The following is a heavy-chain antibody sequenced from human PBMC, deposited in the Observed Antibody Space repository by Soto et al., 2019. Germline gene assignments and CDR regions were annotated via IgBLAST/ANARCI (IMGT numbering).Heavy chain of an antibody. J-gene: IGHJ4*02. D-gene: IGHD6-13*01. CDR2: IYSGGST. CDR3: AREAAAGIFRGVGYFDY. Sequence: GGSLRLSCAASGFTVSSNYMSWVHQAPGKGLEWVSVIYSGGSTYYADSVKGRFTISRDNSKNTLYLQMNSLRAEDTAVYYCAREAAAGIFRGVGYFDYWGQGTLVTVSS. CDR1: GFTVSSNY. V-gene: IGHV3-53*01.